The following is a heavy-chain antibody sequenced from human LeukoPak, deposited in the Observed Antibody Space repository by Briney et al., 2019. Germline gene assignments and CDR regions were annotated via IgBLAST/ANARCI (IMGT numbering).Heavy chain of an antibody. CDR3: ARDILYSSGYPDY. CDR1: GYTFTGYY. D-gene: IGHD6-19*01. V-gene: IGHV1-2*02. CDR2: INPNSGGT. Sequence: GASVKVSRKASGYTFTGYYMHWVRQAPGQGLEWMGWINPNSGGTNYAQKFQGRVTMTRDTSISTAYMELSRLRSDDTAVYYCARDILYSSGYPDYWGQGTLVTVSS. J-gene: IGHJ4*02.